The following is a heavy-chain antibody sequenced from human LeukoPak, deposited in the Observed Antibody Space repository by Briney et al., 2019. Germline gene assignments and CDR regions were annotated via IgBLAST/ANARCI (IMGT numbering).Heavy chain of an antibody. CDR3: ARGSSLRDADAFDI. D-gene: IGHD4-17*01. V-gene: IGHV4-34*01. CDR1: GGSFSYYY. J-gene: IGHJ3*02. Sequence: SETLSLTCAVYGGSFSYYYWSWIRQPPGKGLEWIGEINHSGSTNYNLSLKSRVTISVDTSKNQFSLKLSSVTAADTAVYYCARGSSLRDADAFDIWGQGTMVTVSS. CDR2: INHSGST.